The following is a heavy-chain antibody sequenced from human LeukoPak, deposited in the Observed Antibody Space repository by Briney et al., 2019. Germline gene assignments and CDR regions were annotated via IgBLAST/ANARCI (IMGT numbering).Heavy chain of an antibody. CDR3: ARGHWGLDP. V-gene: IGHV3-7*03. CDR2: LNQDGGEK. CDR1: GGSISNFY. D-gene: IGHD7-27*01. J-gene: IGHJ5*02. Sequence: PSETLSLTYTVSGGSISNFYWSWIRQPPGKGLEWVATLNQDGGEKYYVDSVKGRFTISRDNAKNSLYLQMNSLRADDTAVYYCARGHWGLDPWGQGTLVIVSS.